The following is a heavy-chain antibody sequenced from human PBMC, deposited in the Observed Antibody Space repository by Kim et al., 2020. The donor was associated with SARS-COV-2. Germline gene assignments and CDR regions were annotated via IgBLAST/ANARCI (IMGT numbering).Heavy chain of an antibody. V-gene: IGHV1-3*01. CDR3: ARDASSWPYYFDY. D-gene: IGHD6-13*01. J-gene: IGHJ4*02. Sequence: YSQKFQGRVTITRDTSASTAYMELSRLRSEDTAVYYGARDASSWPYYFDYWGQGTLVTVSS.